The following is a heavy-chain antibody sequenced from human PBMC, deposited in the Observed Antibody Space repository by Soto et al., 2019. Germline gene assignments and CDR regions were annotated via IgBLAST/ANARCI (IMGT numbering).Heavy chain of an antibody. V-gene: IGHV3-53*01. D-gene: IGHD1-1*01. CDR1: GLTISGEKY. J-gene: IGHJ3*01. Sequence: DVQLVESGGGLIQPGESLRLSCAAFGLTISGEKYVAWVRQAPGKGLEWVSGLYDVDGSFYADSVRGRFTTSSDSSKTTVYLLMNDLRSDDTAVYYCATWHEREHAYDVWGQGTTVTVSS. CDR3: ATWHEREHAYDV. CDR2: LYDVDGS.